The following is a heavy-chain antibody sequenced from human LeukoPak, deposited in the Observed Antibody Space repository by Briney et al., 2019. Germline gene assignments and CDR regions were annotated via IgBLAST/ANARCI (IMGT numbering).Heavy chain of an antibody. V-gene: IGHV3-11*01. D-gene: IGHD3-22*01. CDR2: ISSSGSTI. Sequence: GGSLRLSCAASGFTSSDYYMSWIRQAPGKGLEWVSYISSSGSTIYYADSVKGRFTISRDNAKNSLYLQMNSLRAEDTAVYYCAGGSGYYYVWDFDYWGQGTLVTVSS. CDR1: GFTSSDYY. CDR3: AGGSGYYYVWDFDY. J-gene: IGHJ4*02.